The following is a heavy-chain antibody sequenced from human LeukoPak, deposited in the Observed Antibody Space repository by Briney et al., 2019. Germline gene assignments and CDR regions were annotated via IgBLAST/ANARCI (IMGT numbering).Heavy chain of an antibody. J-gene: IGHJ6*02. CDR2: IYYSGST. D-gene: IGHD3-9*01. CDR3: ARLRPDYDILTGFPMDV. Sequence: SETLSLTCTVSGGSISSFYWSWIRQPPGKGLEWIGFIYYSGSTNYNPSLKRRVTQSVDTPKNQFSLKLSSVTAVDTAVYYCARLRPDYDILTGFPMDVWGPGTTVTVSS. CDR1: GGSISSFY. V-gene: IGHV4-59*01.